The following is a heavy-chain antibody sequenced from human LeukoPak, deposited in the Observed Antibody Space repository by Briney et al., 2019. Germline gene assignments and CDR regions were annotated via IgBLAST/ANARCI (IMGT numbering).Heavy chain of an antibody. CDR1: GGSISSYY. Sequence: SETLSLTCAVSGGSISSYYWSWIRQSPGRGLEWIGYIYFSGTTNYNPSLKNRVTISVDTSKNQFSLKLTSVTAADTAVYYCAREDPQTTVPEGLDVWGQGTTVTVSS. CDR3: AREDPQTTVPEGLDV. CDR2: IYFSGTT. D-gene: IGHD4-17*01. J-gene: IGHJ6*02. V-gene: IGHV4-59*01.